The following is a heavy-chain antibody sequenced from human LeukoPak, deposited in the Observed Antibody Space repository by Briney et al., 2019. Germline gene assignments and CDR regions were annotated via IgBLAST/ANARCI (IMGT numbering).Heavy chain of an antibody. J-gene: IGHJ5*02. Sequence: PSETLSLTCTVSGASISSSDYRWGWIRQPPGKGLEWIGSVYYSGVTHYNVSLKSRGIISVDTAKNQFSLKLKSVTAADTAVYYCVRDVGDGSGTYSRGRSFDAWGQGILVTASS. V-gene: IGHV4-39*07. D-gene: IGHD3-10*01. CDR3: VRDVGDGSGTYSRGRSFDA. CDR2: VYYSGVT. CDR1: GASISSSDYR.